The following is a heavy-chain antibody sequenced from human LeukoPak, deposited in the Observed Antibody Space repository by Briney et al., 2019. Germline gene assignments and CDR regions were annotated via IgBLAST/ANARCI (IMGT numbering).Heavy chain of an antibody. CDR1: GFTFSSYG. D-gene: IGHD6-19*01. Sequence: GGSLRLSCAASGFTFSSYGMSWVRLAPGKGLEWVSAISGSGGSTYYADSVKGRFTISRDNSKNTLYLQMNSLRAEDTAVYYCAKSRGVAGFDYWGQGTLVTVSS. CDR2: ISGSGGST. CDR3: AKSRGVAGFDY. V-gene: IGHV3-23*01. J-gene: IGHJ4*02.